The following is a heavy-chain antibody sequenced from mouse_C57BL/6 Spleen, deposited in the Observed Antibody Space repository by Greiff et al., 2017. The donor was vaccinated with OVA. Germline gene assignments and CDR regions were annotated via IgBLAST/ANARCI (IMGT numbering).Heavy chain of an antibody. J-gene: IGHJ4*01. CDR2: ISSGGSYT. V-gene: IGHV5-6*01. D-gene: IGHD2-4*01. Sequence: EVKLVESGGDLVKPGGSLKLSCAASGFTFSSYGMSWVRQTPDKRLEWVATISSGGSYTYYPDSVKGRFTISRDNAKNTLYLQMSRLKSEDTAMYYCARQKGSLYYDYEDYAMDYWGQGTSVTVSS. CDR3: ARQKGSLYYDYEDYAMDY. CDR1: GFTFSSYG.